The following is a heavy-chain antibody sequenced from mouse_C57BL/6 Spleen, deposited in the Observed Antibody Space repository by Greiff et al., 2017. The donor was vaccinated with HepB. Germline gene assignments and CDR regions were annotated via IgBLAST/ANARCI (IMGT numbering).Heavy chain of an antibody. CDR2: IYPRSGNT. CDR3: ARGSTVVTTVYFHY. J-gene: IGHJ2*01. V-gene: IGHV1-81*01. Sequence: VQLQQSGAELARPGASVKLSCKASGYTFTSYGISWVKQRTGQGLEWIGEIYPRSGNTYYNEKFKGKATLTADKSSSTAYMELRSLTSEDSAVYLCARGSTVVTTVYFHYWAHGTPLTVSS. CDR1: GYTFTSYG. D-gene: IGHD2-2*01.